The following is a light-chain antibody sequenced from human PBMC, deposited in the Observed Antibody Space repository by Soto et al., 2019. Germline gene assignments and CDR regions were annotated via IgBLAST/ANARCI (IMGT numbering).Light chain of an antibody. CDR1: QSVSSY. J-gene: IGKJ1*01. V-gene: IGKV3-15*01. CDR2: DAS. CDR3: QQYKKWPRT. Sequence: EIVLTQSPATLSLSPGERATLSCRASQSVSSYLAWYQQKPGQAPRLLIYDASTRATGIPARFSGSGSGTEFTLTISSLQSEDFAVYYCQQYKKWPRTFGHGTKV.